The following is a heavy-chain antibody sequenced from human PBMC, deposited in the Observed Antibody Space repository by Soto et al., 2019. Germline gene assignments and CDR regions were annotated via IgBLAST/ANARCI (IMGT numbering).Heavy chain of an antibody. CDR3: SRHTLVRQIKDISWFDP. V-gene: IGHV1-3*01. CDR1: GYTFTSYA. CDR2: INAGNGNT. Sequence: ASVKVSCKASGYTFTSYAMHWVRQAPGQRLEWMGWINAGNGNTKYSQKFQGRVTITRDTSASTAYMELSSLRSEDTAVYYCSRHTLVRQIKDISWFDPWGQGTLVPVPX. J-gene: IGHJ5*02. D-gene: IGHD3-10*01.